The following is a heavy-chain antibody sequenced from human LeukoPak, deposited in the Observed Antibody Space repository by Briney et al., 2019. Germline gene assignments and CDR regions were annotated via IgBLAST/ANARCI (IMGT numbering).Heavy chain of an antibody. V-gene: IGHV3-74*01. CDR3: ARDVAGSGSH. D-gene: IGHD3-10*01. CDR1: GFTFSRYW. Sequence: GGSLRLSCVASGFTFSRYWMHWVRQVSGKGLVWVSRINEYGSTTNYADSVKDRFTISRDNAKNTLYLQMNSLRAEDTAVYYCARDVAGSGSHWGLGALVTVSS. J-gene: IGHJ4*02. CDR2: INEYGSTT.